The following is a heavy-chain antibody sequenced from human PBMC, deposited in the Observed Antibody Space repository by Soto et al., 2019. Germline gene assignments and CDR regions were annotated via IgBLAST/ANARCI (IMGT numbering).Heavy chain of an antibody. CDR2: INHSGST. Sequence: SETLSLTCAVYGGSFSGYYWSWIRQPPGKGLEWIGDINHSGSTNYNPSLKSRVTISVDTSKNQFSLKLSFWTAADTAVYCCARTCGGDCYDAFDIWGQGTMVTVSS. J-gene: IGHJ3*02. D-gene: IGHD2-21*02. CDR1: GGSFSGYY. CDR3: ARTCGGDCYDAFDI. V-gene: IGHV4-34*01.